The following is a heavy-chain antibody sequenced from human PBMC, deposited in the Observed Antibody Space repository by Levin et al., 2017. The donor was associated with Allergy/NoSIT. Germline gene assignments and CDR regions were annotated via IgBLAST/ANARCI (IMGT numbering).Heavy chain of an antibody. CDR2: ISYSGST. Sequence: TSETLSLTCTVSGGSINTYYWNWIRQPPGKGLEWIGYISYSGSTNYNPSLKSRVTISVDTSKNQFSLKLNSVTAADTAVYYCARRGSGRFFDYWGQGTLVTVSS. CDR1: GGSINTYY. D-gene: IGHD3-10*01. CDR3: ARRGSGRFFDY. J-gene: IGHJ4*02. V-gene: IGHV4-59*08.